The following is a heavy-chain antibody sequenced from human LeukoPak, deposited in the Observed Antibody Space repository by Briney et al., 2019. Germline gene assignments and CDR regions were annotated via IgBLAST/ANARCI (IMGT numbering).Heavy chain of an antibody. D-gene: IGHD2-15*01. J-gene: IGHJ3*02. CDR1: GFTFSGSA. Sequence: TGGSLTLSCAASGFTFSGSAMHWVRQASGKGLEWVGRIRSKANGYTTAYGASVKGRFTISRDDSQRATYVQMNSLKIEDTAVYYCTRLAGGDAFDIWGPGTMVTVSS. CDR3: TRLAGGDAFDI. CDR2: IRSKANGYTT. V-gene: IGHV3-73*01.